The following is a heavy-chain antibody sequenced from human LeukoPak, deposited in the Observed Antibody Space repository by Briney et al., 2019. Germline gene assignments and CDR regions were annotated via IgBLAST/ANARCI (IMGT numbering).Heavy chain of an antibody. J-gene: IGHJ2*01. Sequence: SETLSLTCTVSGGSISSSSYYWGWIRQPPGKGLEWIGSIYYSGSTYYNPSLKSRVTISVDTSKNQFSLKLRSVTAADTAVYYCARQYIDILTGYHRGELYWYFDLWGRGTLVTVSS. CDR2: IYYSGST. D-gene: IGHD3-9*01. CDR3: ARQYIDILTGYHRGELYWYFDL. V-gene: IGHV4-39*07. CDR1: GGSISSSSYY.